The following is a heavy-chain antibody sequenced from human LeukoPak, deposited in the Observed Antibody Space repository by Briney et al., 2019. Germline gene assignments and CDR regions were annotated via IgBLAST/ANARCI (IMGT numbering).Heavy chain of an antibody. D-gene: IGHD4-23*01. CDR3: ARARRWGLNDDYGGCFDY. Sequence: GGSLRLSCTSSGFAVSSNHVTWVRLAPGKGLEWVSIIYSYGSTFYADSVKGRFPISRDNSKNTLSLRMNSLRAEDTAVYYCARARRWGLNDDYGGCFDYWGQGALVTVSS. V-gene: IGHV3-53*01. CDR2: IYSYGST. J-gene: IGHJ4*02. CDR1: GFAVSSNH.